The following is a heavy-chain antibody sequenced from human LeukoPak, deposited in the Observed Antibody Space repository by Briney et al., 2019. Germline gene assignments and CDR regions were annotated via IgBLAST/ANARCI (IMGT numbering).Heavy chain of an antibody. Sequence: ASVKVSCKASGYTFIGYYIRWVRQAPGQGLEYMGWMNPNSGGTNYAQNFQGRVTMARDTPISTAYMEPSRLRSDDTAIYYCARMEYYYDRSGYYNDWGQGTLVTVSS. CDR3: ARMEYYYDRSGYYND. CDR2: MNPNSGGT. CDR1: GYTFIGYY. J-gene: IGHJ4*02. D-gene: IGHD3-22*01. V-gene: IGHV1-2*02.